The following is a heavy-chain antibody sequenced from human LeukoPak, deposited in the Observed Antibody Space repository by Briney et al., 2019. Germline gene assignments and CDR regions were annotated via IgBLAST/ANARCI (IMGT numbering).Heavy chain of an antibody. D-gene: IGHD3-10*01. J-gene: IGHJ5*02. CDR3: ARCHYYGSGSYYGGWFDP. Sequence: SETLSLTCTVSGGSISSYYWSWIRQPAGKGLEWIGRIYTSGSTNYNPSPKSRVTMSVDTSKNQFSLKLSSVTAADTAVYYCARCHYYGSGSYYGGWFDPWGQGTLVTVSS. CDR1: GGSISSYY. V-gene: IGHV4-4*07. CDR2: IYTSGST.